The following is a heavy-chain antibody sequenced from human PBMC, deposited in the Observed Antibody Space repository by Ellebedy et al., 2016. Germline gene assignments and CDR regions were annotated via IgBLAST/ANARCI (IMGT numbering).Heavy chain of an antibody. CDR1: GFTFSSYA. CDR2: ISGSGGST. J-gene: IGHJ4*02. V-gene: IGHV3-23*01. CDR3: AKEVIAVAVRAFDY. Sequence: GESLKISXAASGFTFSSYAMSWVRQAPGKGLEWVSAISGSGGSTYYADSVKGRFTISRDNSKNTLYLQMNSLRAEDTAVYYCAKEVIAVAVRAFDYWGQGTLVTVSS. D-gene: IGHD6-19*01.